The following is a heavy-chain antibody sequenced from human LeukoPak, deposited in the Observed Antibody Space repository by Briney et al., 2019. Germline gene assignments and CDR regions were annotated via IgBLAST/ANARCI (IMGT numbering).Heavy chain of an antibody. CDR3: AKVIPQWLVGAFDI. CDR1: GFTFSSYE. J-gene: IGHJ3*02. Sequence: AGGSLRLSCAASGFTFSSYEMNWVRQAPGKGLEWVSYISSSGSTIYYADSVKGRFTISRDNSKNTLYLQMNSLRAEDTAVYYCAKVIPQWLVGAFDIWGQGTMVTVSS. CDR2: ISSSGSTI. D-gene: IGHD6-19*01. V-gene: IGHV3-48*03.